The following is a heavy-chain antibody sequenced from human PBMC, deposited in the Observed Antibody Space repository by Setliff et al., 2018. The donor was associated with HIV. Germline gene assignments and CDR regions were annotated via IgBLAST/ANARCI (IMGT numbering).Heavy chain of an antibody. CDR3: ARGIAAAGLDY. V-gene: IGHV1-2*02. D-gene: IGHD6-13*01. CDR2: INPNSGGT. CDR1: GFSFTGYY. Sequence: ASVKVSCKASGFSFTGYYIHWVRQAPGQGLEWMGWINPNSGGTNYAQKFQGRVTMTRDTSITTAYMELSRLRSEDTAVYYCARGIAAAGLDYWGQGTLVTVSS. J-gene: IGHJ4*02.